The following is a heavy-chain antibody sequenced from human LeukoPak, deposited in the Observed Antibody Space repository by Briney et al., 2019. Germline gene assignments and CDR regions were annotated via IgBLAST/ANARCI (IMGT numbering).Heavy chain of an antibody. CDR3: AKDSSPHYYDSSGYEDY. CDR1: GFTFSSYA. V-gene: IGHV3-23*01. J-gene: IGHJ4*02. CDR2: ISGSGCST. D-gene: IGHD3-22*01. Sequence: GGSLRLSCAASGFTFSSYAMSWVRQAPGKGLEWVSAISGSGCSTYYADSVKGRFTISRDNSKNTLYLQMNSLRAEDTAVYYCAKDSSPHYYDSSGYEDYWGQGTLVTVSS.